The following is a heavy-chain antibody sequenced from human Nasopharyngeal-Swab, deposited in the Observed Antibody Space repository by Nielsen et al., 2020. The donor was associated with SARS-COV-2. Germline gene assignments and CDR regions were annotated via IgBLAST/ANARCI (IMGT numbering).Heavy chain of an antibody. J-gene: IGHJ4*02. D-gene: IGHD6-19*01. CDR1: GGSFSAYQ. Sequence: SETLSLTCAVYGGSFSAYQWSWIRQPPGKGLEWIGEINHSGSTNYNPSLKSRVTISVDTSKNQFSLKLSSVTAAVTAVFYCARGRSSGWFHYYFDYWGQGTLVTVSS. V-gene: IGHV4-34*01. CDR3: ARGRSSGWFHYYFDY. CDR2: INHSGST.